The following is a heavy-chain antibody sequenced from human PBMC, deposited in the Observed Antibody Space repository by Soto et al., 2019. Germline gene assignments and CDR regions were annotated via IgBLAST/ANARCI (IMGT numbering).Heavy chain of an antibody. CDR2: INHSGST. Sequence: SETLSLTCTVYGGSFSGYYWSWIRRPPGKGLEWIGEINHSGSTNYNPSLKSRVTVSVDTSKNQFSLKLSSVTAADTAVYYCAAQYSSSWYSAGVVDPWGQGTLVTVSS. V-gene: IGHV4-34*01. D-gene: IGHD6-13*01. CDR3: AAQYSSSWYSAGVVDP. J-gene: IGHJ5*02. CDR1: GGSFSGYY.